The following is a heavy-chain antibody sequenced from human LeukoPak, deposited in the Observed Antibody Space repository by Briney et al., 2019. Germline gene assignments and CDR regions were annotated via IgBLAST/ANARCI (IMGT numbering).Heavy chain of an antibody. J-gene: IGHJ6*03. V-gene: IGHV4-61*08. CDR1: GNSISSGDYY. CDR3: ARGITYYDFWSGFYYYYMDV. Sequence: SETLSLTCTVSGNSISSGDYYWSWIRQPPGKGLEWIGYIYCSGSTNYNPSLKSRVTISVDTSKNQFSLKLSSVTAADTAVYYCARGITYYDFWSGFYYYYMDVWGKGTTVTVSS. CDR2: IYCSGST. D-gene: IGHD3-3*01.